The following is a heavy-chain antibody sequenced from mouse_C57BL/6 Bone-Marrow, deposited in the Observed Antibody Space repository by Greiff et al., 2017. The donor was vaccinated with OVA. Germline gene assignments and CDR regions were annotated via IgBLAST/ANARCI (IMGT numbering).Heavy chain of an antibody. CDR2: IYPSDSEI. CDR1: GYTFTSYW. J-gene: IGHJ2*01. V-gene: IGHV1-61*01. Sequence: QVQLQQSGAELVRPGSSVKLSCKASGYTFTSYWMDWVKQRPGQGLEWIGNIYPSDSEIHYNQKFKDKATLTVDKSSSTAYMQLSSLTSEDSAVYYCAREGYYDYPYYFDYWGQGTTLTVSS. CDR3: AREGYYDYPYYFDY. D-gene: IGHD2-4*01.